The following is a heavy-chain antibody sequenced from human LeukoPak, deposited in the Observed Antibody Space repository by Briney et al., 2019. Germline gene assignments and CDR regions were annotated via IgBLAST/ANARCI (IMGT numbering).Heavy chain of an antibody. CDR3: ARAMAVAGPGLYDY. CDR1: GGTFSSYA. Sequence: ASVKVSCKASGGTFSSYAISWVRQAPGQGLEWMGWINPNSGGTNYAQKFQGWVTMTRDTSISTAYMELSRLRSDDTAVYYCARAMAVAGPGLYDYWGQGTLVTVSS. J-gene: IGHJ4*02. CDR2: INPNSGGT. V-gene: IGHV1-2*04. D-gene: IGHD6-19*01.